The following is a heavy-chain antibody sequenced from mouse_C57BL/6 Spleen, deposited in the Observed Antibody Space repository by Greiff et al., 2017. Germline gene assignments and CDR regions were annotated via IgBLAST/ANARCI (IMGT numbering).Heavy chain of an antibody. CDR1: GYAFSSSW. D-gene: IGHD4-1*01. J-gene: IGHJ4*01. CDR2: IYPGDGDT. Sequence: QVQLKQSGPELVKPGASVKISCKASGYAFSSSWLNWVKQRPGKGLEWIGRIYPGDGDTNYNGKFKGKAILTADKSSSTAYMQLSSLTSEDSAVYSCARNARTGYTMDYWGQGASVTVSP. CDR3: ARNARTGYTMDY. V-gene: IGHV1-82*01.